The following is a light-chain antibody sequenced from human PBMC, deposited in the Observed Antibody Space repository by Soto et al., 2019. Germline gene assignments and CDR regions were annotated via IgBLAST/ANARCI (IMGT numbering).Light chain of an antibody. CDR1: QSITTS. CDR2: DAS. V-gene: IGKV3-11*01. J-gene: IGKJ2*01. Sequence: EIVLTQSPATLSLSPGERATLSCRASQSITTSLAWYQQKPGQAPRLLIYDASTRATGIPARFSGSGSGTDFTLTINSLEPEDFAVYFCQQRSNWPGYTFGQGTKLEIK. CDR3: QQRSNWPGYT.